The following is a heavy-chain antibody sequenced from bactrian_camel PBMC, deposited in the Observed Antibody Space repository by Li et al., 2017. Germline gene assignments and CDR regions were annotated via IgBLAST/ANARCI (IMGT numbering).Heavy chain of an antibody. J-gene: IGHJ4*01. CDR1: GFTFARYW. Sequence: VQLVESGGGLVQPGGSLRLSCAASGFTFARYWMTWVRLAPRKGLDWVSSIADGDTYYADSVKGRFTISRDNAKNTLYLQLNSLKPEDTAMYYCYAESGGRSWSCENSHWGQGTQVTVS. V-gene: IGHV3S6*01. CDR2: IADGDT. CDR3: YAESGGRSWSCENSH. D-gene: IGHD1*01.